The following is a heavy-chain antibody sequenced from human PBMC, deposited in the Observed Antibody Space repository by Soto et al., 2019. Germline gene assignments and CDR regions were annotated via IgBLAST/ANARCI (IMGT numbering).Heavy chain of an antibody. CDR1: GYTFTSYG. D-gene: IGHD6-13*01. Sequence: ASVKVSCKASGYTFTSYGISWVRQAPGQGLEWMGWISAYNGNTNYAQKLQGRVTMTTDTSTSTAYMGLRSLRSDDTAVYYCATDSIAAAGTPAYYYGMDVWGQGTTVTVSS. V-gene: IGHV1-18*01. CDR2: ISAYNGNT. J-gene: IGHJ6*02. CDR3: ATDSIAAAGTPAYYYGMDV.